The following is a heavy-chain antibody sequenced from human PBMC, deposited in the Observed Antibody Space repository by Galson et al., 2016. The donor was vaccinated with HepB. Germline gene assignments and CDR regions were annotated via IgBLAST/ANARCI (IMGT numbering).Heavy chain of an antibody. V-gene: IGHV4-4*02. Sequence: SETLSLTCAVSGDSMSSRNWWTWVRQAPGKGLEWIGEIYQSGSTNYNPTLKSRVAISVDKSKNQLSLKVNSVTAADTAVYYCARAAITIFGSDFDYWGQGTLVTGS. J-gene: IGHJ4*02. CDR2: IYQSGST. CDR1: GDSMSSRNW. D-gene: IGHD3-3*01. CDR3: ARAAITIFGSDFDY.